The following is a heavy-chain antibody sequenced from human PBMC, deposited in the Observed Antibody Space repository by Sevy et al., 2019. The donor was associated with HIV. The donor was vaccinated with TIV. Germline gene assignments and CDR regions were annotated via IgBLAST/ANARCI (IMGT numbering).Heavy chain of an antibody. CDR2: ISYEGTET. Sequence: GGSLRLSCAASGFAFSSHAMHWVRQAPGKGLEWVAFISYEGTETFYAASVEGRFTISRDNSKNMLSLQINGLRPEDTAVYYSARDGGYSIKWYPLYWGHGTLVTVSS. V-gene: IGHV3-30-3*01. J-gene: IGHJ4*01. CDR3: ARDGGYSIKWYPLY. D-gene: IGHD6-13*01. CDR1: GFAFSSHA.